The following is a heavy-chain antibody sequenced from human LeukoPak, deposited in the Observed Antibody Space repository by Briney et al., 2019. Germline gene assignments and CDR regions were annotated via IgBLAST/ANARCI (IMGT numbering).Heavy chain of an antibody. CDR3: ARGPSYSSNWSLDY. D-gene: IGHD6-13*01. CDR2: MYTSGST. CDR1: GGSISSYY. Sequence: SETLSLTCTVSGGSISSYYWSWIRQPAGKGLEWIGRMYTSGSTNYNPSLKSRVTMSVDTSKNQFSLKLSSVTAADTAVYYCARGPSYSSNWSLDYWGQGTLVTVSS. J-gene: IGHJ4*02. V-gene: IGHV4-4*07.